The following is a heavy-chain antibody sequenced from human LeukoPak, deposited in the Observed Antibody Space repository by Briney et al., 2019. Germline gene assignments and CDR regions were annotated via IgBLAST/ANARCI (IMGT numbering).Heavy chain of an antibody. D-gene: IGHD6-6*01. CDR1: GYSFTSYW. V-gene: IGHV5-51*01. Sequence: GQSLKISCKGSGYSFTSYWIGWVRHMPGKGLEWRGIIYPVDADTRYSPSFQGQVTTSADKSISTTYLQWSSLKASDTAMYYYATQYVYSSSFFGYWGQGTLVTVSS. J-gene: IGHJ4*02. CDR3: ATQYVYSSSFFGY. CDR2: IYPVDADT.